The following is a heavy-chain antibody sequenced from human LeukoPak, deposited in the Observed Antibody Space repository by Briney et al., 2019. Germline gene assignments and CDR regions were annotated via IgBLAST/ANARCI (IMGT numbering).Heavy chain of an antibody. J-gene: IGHJ4*02. CDR2: ISAYNGNT. V-gene: IGHV1-18*01. D-gene: IGHD3-9*01. Sequence: ASVKVSCKASGYTFTSYGTSWVRQAPGQGLEWMGWISAYNGNTNYAQKLQGRVTMTTDTSTSTAYMELRSLRSDDTAVYYCARRSLNDILTGYYLDYWGQGTLVTVSS. CDR3: ARRSLNDILTGYYLDY. CDR1: GYTFTSYG.